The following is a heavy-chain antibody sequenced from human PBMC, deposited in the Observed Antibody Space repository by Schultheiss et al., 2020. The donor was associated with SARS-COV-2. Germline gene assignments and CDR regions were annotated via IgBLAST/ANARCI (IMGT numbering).Heavy chain of an antibody. Sequence: GESLKISCAASGLSVSNNYMTWVRQAPGKGLEWVSVIYSGGNTHYADSVRGRFIISRDNPKTSLHLQMNCLRAEDTGIYFCARDLSWGRDDWGQGTLVTVSS. CDR2: IYSGGNT. D-gene: IGHD7-27*01. CDR3: ARDLSWGRDD. V-gene: IGHV3-66*01. CDR1: GLSVSNNY. J-gene: IGHJ4*02.